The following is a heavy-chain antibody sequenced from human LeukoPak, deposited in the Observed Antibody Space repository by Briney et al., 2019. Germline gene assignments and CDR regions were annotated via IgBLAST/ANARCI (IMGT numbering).Heavy chain of an antibody. CDR3: ARWLATMGVYDY. Sequence: ASVKVSCKASGYTFTGYYMHWVRQAPGQGLEWMGWINPNSGGTNYAQKFQGRVTMTRDTSISTAYMELSRLRSDDTAVYYCARWLATMGVYDYWGQGTLVTVSS. CDR1: GYTFTGYY. J-gene: IGHJ4*02. CDR2: INPNSGGT. D-gene: IGHD5-12*01. V-gene: IGHV1-2*02.